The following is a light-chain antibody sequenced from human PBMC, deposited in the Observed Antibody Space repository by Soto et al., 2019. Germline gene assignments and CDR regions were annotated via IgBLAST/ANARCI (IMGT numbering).Light chain of an antibody. CDR2: WAS. J-gene: IGKJ2*01. Sequence: DIVMTQSPDSLAVSLGERATINCKSSQSVLYSSSNRNYLAWYQQKLGQPPRLLIYWASTREFGVPDRFSGSGSGTDFTLTISSLQAEDVAVYYCQQYYTTPQTFGQGTKVEIK. CDR1: QSVLYSSSNRNY. V-gene: IGKV4-1*01. CDR3: QQYYTTPQT.